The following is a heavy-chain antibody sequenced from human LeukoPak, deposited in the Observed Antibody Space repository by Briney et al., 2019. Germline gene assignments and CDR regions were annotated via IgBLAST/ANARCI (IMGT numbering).Heavy chain of an antibody. CDR2: ITGSGANT. Sequence: GGSLRLSCAASGFTFSSHTMSWVRQAPGKGLAWVSSITGSGANTYYADSVKGRFTISRDNSKNTLYLQMNSLRAEDTAVYYCAKREVDYWGQGTLVTVSS. J-gene: IGHJ4*02. V-gene: IGHV3-23*01. CDR1: GFTFSSHT. CDR3: AKREVDY. D-gene: IGHD1-26*01.